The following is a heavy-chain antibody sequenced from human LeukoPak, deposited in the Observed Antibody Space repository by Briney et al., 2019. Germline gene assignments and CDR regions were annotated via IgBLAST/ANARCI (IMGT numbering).Heavy chain of an antibody. CDR3: ARPTSIIPASNIYYYYYAMDV. D-gene: IGHD2-2*01. CDR1: GYTLTELS. J-gene: IGHJ6*02. CDR2: FDPEDGET. V-gene: IGHV1-24*01. Sequence: ASVKVSCKVSGYTLTELSMHWVRQAPGKGLEWMGGFDPEDGETIYAQKFQGRVTMTRDTSTSTVYMELSSLRSEDTAVYYCARPTSIIPASNIYYYYYAMDVWGQGTTVTVSS.